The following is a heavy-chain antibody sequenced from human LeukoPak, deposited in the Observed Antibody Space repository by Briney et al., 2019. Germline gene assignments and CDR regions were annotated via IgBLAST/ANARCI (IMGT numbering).Heavy chain of an antibody. CDR2: IYPGDSDT. J-gene: IGHJ4*02. V-gene: IGHV5-51*01. D-gene: IGHD5-18*01. CDR1: GYSFTSYW. Sequence: GESLKISCTGSGYSFTSYWIGWVRQMPGKGLEWMGIIYPGDSDTRYSPSFQGQVTISADKSISTAYLQWSSLKASDTAMYYCARQGGIRGYSYGELDYWGQGTLVTVSS. CDR3: ARQGGIRGYSYGELDY.